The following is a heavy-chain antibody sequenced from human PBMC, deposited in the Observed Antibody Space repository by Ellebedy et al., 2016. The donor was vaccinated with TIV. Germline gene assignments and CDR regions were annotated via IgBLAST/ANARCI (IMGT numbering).Heavy chain of an antibody. J-gene: IGHJ6*02. CDR1: GGSIVSYF. CDR2: LSSNGAT. D-gene: IGHD4-23*01. CDR3: ARDTEATTGGRDYNYYGMDV. V-gene: IGHV4-4*07. Sequence: PSETLSLTCTVSGGSIVSYFWSWIRQPAGKGLEWIGYLSSNGATIYNPSLKSRVTMSLDTSKNQFSLQLSSVTAAATAVYYCARDTEATTGGRDYNYYGMDVWGQGTTVTVSS.